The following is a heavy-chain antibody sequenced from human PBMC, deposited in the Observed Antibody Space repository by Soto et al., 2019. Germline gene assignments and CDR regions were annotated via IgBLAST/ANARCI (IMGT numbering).Heavy chain of an antibody. Sequence: SETLSLPCTVSGGSISSRSYYWGWIRQPPGKWLEWIGSTYYSGSNYCNPSLKSRATLSVDTSKTKFSLKLSSVTAADTAVYYYARRPSWGGDWCDPWGQGTQVTVSS. CDR1: GGSISSRSYY. D-gene: IGHD2-2*01. J-gene: IGHJ5*02. CDR2: TYYSGSN. V-gene: IGHV4-39*01. CDR3: ARRPSWGGDWCDP.